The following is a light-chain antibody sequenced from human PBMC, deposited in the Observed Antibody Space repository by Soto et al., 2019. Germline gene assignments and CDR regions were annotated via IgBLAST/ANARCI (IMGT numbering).Light chain of an antibody. CDR1: QSVSSN. Sequence: EIVMTQSPATLSVSPGERATLSCRASQSVSSNLAWYQQKPGQAPRLLIYGASTRATGIPARLSGSGSGTDFTLTISSLQSEDFAVYYCQQYNNWPWTFGQGTKVDIK. V-gene: IGKV3-15*01. CDR3: QQYNNWPWT. J-gene: IGKJ1*01. CDR2: GAS.